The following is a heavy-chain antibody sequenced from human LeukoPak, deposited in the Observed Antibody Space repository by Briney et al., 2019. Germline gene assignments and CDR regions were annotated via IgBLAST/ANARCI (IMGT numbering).Heavy chain of an antibody. CDR1: GYTFTCSY. D-gene: IGHD1-26*01. Sequence: ASVKVSCEASGYTFTCSYINWVRQAPGQGLEWMGWVSAYNGKTSYVQNFQGRVTMTTDSSTNTAYMDMTSLTSDDTAVYYCARGGTYYPCIDYWGQGTLVTVSS. V-gene: IGHV1-18*01. CDR3: ARGGTYYPCIDY. J-gene: IGHJ4*02. CDR2: VSAYNGKT.